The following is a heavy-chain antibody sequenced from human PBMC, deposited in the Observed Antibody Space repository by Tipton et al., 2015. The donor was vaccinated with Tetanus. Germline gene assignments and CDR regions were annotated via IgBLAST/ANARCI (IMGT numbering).Heavy chain of an antibody. CDR2: ISYSGRT. CDR1: GGSMSNSDYY. Sequence: LRLSCIVSGGSMSNSDYYGAWVRQSPGKGLEWIGSISYSGRTYYNPSLKSRVTMSVDTSKKDFSVRLRSVTAADTAVYYCARLGEIVSRSGWALDNWGQGILVTVSS. V-gene: IGHV4-39*02. J-gene: IGHJ4*02. D-gene: IGHD5/OR15-5a*01. CDR3: ARLGEIVSRSGWALDN.